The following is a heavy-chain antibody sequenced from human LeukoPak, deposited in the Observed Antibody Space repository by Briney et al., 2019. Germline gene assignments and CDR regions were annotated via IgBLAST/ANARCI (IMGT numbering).Heavy chain of an antibody. J-gene: IGHJ6*03. Sequence: ASVKVSCKASGYTFTSYGNSWVRQAPGQGLEWMGWISAYNGNTNYAQKLQGRVTMTTDTSTSTAYMELSRLRSDDTAVYYCARGCPRDIVVVPADYYYYYYMDVWGKGTTVTVSS. D-gene: IGHD2-2*01. V-gene: IGHV1-18*01. CDR1: GYTFTSYG. CDR3: ARGCPRDIVVVPADYYYYYYMDV. CDR2: ISAYNGNT.